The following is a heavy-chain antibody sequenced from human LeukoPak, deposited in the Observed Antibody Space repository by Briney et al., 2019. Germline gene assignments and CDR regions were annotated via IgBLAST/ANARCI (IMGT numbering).Heavy chain of an antibody. CDR1: IFTFSSYA. V-gene: IGHV3-30-3*01. J-gene: IGHJ6*02. D-gene: IGHD2-15*01. Sequence: PGGSLRLSCAASIFTFSSYAIHWVRQAPGKGLEWVAVISYDGSNKYSADSVKGRFTISRDNSKNTLYLQMNSLRAEDTAVYYCARGEVQYCSGGSCYSLGFYYYYYGMDVWGQGTTVTVSS. CDR3: ARGEVQYCSGGSCYSLGFYYYYYGMDV. CDR2: ISYDGSNK.